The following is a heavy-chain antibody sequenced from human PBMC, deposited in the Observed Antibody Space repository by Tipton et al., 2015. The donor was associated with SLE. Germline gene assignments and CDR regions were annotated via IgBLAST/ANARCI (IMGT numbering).Heavy chain of an antibody. Sequence: TLSLTCTVSGYSISSGFYWGWVRQAPGKGLEWIGAIYHTGGNNYNPSLRSRVTISMDTSKSQFSLTLKSVTAADTAVYFCARGELIEGFDPWGQGTLVTVAA. D-gene: IGHD3-22*01. CDR2: IYHTGGN. V-gene: IGHV4-38-2*02. CDR3: ARGELIEGFDP. J-gene: IGHJ5*02. CDR1: GYSISSGFY.